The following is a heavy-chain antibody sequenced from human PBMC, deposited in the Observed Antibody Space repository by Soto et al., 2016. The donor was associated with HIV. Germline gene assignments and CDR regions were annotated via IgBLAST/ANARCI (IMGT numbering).Heavy chain of an antibody. Sequence: QVQLQGSGPGLVKPSQTLSLTCTVSGGSISSGGYYWTWIRQHPGKGLEWIGYIYYSESTYYNPSLKTRVTISVDTSKNHFSLKLSSVTAADTAVYYCAAFYYDSSGYWPQFDYWAREPWSPSPQ. CDR1: GGSISSGGYY. CDR3: AAFYYDSSGYWPQFDY. J-gene: IGHJ4*02. CDR2: IYYSEST. V-gene: IGHV4-31*03. D-gene: IGHD3-22*01.